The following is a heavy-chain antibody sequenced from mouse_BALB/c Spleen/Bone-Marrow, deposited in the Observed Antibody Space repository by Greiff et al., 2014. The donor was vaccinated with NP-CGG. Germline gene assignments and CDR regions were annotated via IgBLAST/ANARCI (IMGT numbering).Heavy chain of an antibody. CDR2: ISSGSSST. CDR3: ARGYYYGSSHYWYFDV. J-gene: IGHJ1*01. CDR1: GFTFSSFG. V-gene: IGHV5-17*02. Sequence: EVYLVESGGGLVQPGGSRKLSCVASGFTFSSFGMHWVRQAPEKGLEWVAYISSGSSSTYYADTLKGRFTISRDNPKNTLFLQMTSLRSEDTAMYYRARGYYYGSSHYWYFDVWGAGTTVTVSS. D-gene: IGHD1-1*01.